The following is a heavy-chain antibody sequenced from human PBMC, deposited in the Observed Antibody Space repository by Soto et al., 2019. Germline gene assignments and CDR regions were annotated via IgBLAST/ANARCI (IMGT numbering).Heavy chain of an antibody. CDR2: INPATGAA. V-gene: IGHV1-2*02. J-gene: IGHJ3*02. CDR1: GYPVTAYY. D-gene: IGHD3-3*01. Sequence: QLHLVQSGAVVKKPGASVTVSCSASGYPVTAYYMHWVRQAPGRGLEWMGGINPATGAAKSTQTFQGRVTMTRDTSTRTVFKELSGLTAEDTAVFYCARGGGVGVAGSAAFDMWGQGTLVTVSS. CDR3: ARGGGVGVAGSAAFDM.